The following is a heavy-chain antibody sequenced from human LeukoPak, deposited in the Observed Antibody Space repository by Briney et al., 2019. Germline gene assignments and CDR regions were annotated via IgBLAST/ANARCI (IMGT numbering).Heavy chain of an antibody. V-gene: IGHV3-30*04. CDR2: ISYDGSNK. CDR3: ARDPGSGSYNYYYYYYMDV. CDR1: GFTFSSYE. Sequence: GGSLRLSCAASGFTFSSYEMNWVRQAPGKGLEWVAVISYDGSNKYYADSVKGRFTISRDNSKNTLYLQMNSLRAEDTAVYYCARDPGSGSYNYYYYYYMDVWGKGTTVTVSS. J-gene: IGHJ6*03. D-gene: IGHD3-10*01.